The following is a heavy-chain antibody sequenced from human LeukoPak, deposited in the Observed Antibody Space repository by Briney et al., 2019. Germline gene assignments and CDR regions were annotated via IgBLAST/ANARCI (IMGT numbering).Heavy chain of an antibody. CDR2: IYHSGNT. CDR3: ARGLIVVASPNYFDY. J-gene: IGHJ4*02. V-gene: IGHV4-30-2*01. D-gene: IGHD2-15*01. Sequence: SETLSLTCAVSGGSISSGGYSWSWIRQPPGKGLEWIGYIYHSGNTNYNPSLKSRVTMSVDTSKNQFSLKLSSVTAADTAVYYCARGLIVVASPNYFDYWGQGTLVTVSS. CDR1: GGSISSGGYS.